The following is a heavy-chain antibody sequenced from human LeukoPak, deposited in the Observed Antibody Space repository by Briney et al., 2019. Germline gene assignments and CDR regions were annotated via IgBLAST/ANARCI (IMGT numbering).Heavy chain of an antibody. Sequence: ASVKVSCKASGYTFTAYYLHWMRQAPGQRLEWMGWINPNTGGTNSAQKFQGRVTMTRDTSISTVYMELSGLTSDDTAVYYCAKGPGYQLLWDWGQGTLVTVS. CDR3: AKGPGYQLLWD. V-gene: IGHV1-2*02. J-gene: IGHJ4*02. CDR2: INPNTGGT. D-gene: IGHD2-2*01. CDR1: GYTFTAYY.